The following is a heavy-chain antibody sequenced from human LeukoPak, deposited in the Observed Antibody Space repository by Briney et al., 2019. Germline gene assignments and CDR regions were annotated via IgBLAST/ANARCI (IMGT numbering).Heavy chain of an antibody. CDR1: GFTFSNYW. CDR3: AREGYSNYVSGSDY. V-gene: IGHV3-74*01. J-gene: IGHJ4*02. Sequence: GGSLRLSCAASGFTFSNYWMHWVRQAPGKGLEWVSRIDSDGSTTNYAHSVKGRLTISRDNAKNSLYLQMNSLRAEDTAVYYCAREGYSNYVSGSDYWGQGTLVTVSS. CDR2: IDSDGSTT. D-gene: IGHD4-11*01.